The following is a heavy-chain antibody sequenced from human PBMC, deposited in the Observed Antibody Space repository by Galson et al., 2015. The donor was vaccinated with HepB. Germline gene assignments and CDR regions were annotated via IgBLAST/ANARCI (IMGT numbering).Heavy chain of an antibody. V-gene: IGHV3-11*03. CDR1: GITFSDYF. D-gene: IGHD3-10*01. CDR2: ISPTDGYI. CDR3: AALVRGDY. J-gene: IGHJ4*02. Sequence: SLRLSCAASGITFSDYFMSWIRQAPGKGLEWVSYISPTDGYIGYADSVKGRFTISRDKAKNSLYLQMNSLRAEDTAVYYCAALVRGDYWGQGTLVTVSS.